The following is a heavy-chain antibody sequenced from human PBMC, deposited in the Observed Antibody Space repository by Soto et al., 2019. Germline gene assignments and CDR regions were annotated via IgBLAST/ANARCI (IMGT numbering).Heavy chain of an antibody. J-gene: IGHJ4*02. CDR1: GGSISSGGYY. CDR2: IYYSGST. Sequence: PSETLSLTCTVSGGSISSGGYYWSWIRQHPGKGLEWIGYIYYSGSTYYNPSLKSRVTISVDTSKNQFSLKLSSVTAADTAVYYCARDTGIMGVATIGSYFDYWGQGTLVTVSS. V-gene: IGHV4-31*03. D-gene: IGHD5-12*01. CDR3: ARDTGIMGVATIGSYFDY.